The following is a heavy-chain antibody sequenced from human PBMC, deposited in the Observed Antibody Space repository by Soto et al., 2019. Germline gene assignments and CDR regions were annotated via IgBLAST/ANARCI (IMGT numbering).Heavy chain of an antibody. Sequence: SQTLSLTCAISGSSVSSNIAAWNCIRQSPSRGLEWLGRTYYRSKWYNDYAVSVKSRITINPDTSKNQFSLQLNSVTPEDTAVYYCARGGNPKLLYDYWGQGTMVTVSS. CDR2: TYYRSKWYN. V-gene: IGHV6-1*01. D-gene: IGHD2-2*02. CDR1: GSSVSSNIAA. J-gene: IGHJ4*02. CDR3: ARGGNPKLLYDY.